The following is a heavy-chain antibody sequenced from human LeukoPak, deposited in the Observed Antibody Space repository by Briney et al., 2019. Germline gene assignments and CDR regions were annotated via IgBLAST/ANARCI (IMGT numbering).Heavy chain of an antibody. CDR1: GFTFSSYW. J-gene: IGHJ3*02. CDR2: INSDRSST. Sequence: GGSLRLSCAASGFTFSSYWMHWVRQAPGKGLVWVSRINSDRSSTSYADSVKGRFTISRDNAKNTLYLQMNSLRAEDTAVYYCAHYYDSSGYYAAFDIWGQGTMVTVSS. D-gene: IGHD3-22*01. V-gene: IGHV3-74*01. CDR3: AHYYDSSGYYAAFDI.